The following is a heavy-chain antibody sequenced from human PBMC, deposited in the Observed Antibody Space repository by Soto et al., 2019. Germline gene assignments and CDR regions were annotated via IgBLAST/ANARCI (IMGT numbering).Heavy chain of an antibody. V-gene: IGHV4-30-4*01. D-gene: IGHD3-22*01. CDR3: ASEYYYDSSGYYYGLSDAFDI. CDR1: GGSISSGDYY. Sequence: SEPLSLTCTVSGGSISSGDYYWSRIRQPPGKGLEWIGYIYYSGSTYYNPTLKSRLIISVDTSKNQFSLKLSSVTAADTAVYYCASEYYYDSSGYYYGLSDAFDIWGQGTMVTVSS. J-gene: IGHJ3*02. CDR2: IYYSGST.